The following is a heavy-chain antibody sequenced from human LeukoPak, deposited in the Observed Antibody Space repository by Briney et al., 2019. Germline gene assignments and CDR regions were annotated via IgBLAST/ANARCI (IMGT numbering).Heavy chain of an antibody. Sequence: PGGSLRLSCAASGFTFSSYSMNWVRQAPGKGLEWVSYISSSSSTIYYADSVKGRFTISRDNAKNSLYLQMNSLRAEDTAVYYCARQGGPRNSYGYSGPDYWGQGTLVTVSS. CDR3: ARQGGPRNSYGYSGPDY. J-gene: IGHJ4*02. D-gene: IGHD5-18*01. CDR2: ISSSSSTI. V-gene: IGHV3-48*01. CDR1: GFTFSSYS.